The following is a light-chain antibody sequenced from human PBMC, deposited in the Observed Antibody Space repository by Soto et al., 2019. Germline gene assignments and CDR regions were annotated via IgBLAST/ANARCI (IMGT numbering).Light chain of an antibody. V-gene: IGLV2-8*01. CDR1: SIAVGGYNY. CDR3: SSYAGSNNLYV. J-gene: IGLJ1*01. CDR2: EVS. Sequence: QSALTQPPSASGSPGQSVTISCTGTSIAVGGYNYVSWYQQHPGKAPKLMIYEVSNRPSGVPDRFSGSKSGNTASLTVSGLQAEDEADYYCSSYAGSNNLYVFGTGTKLTVL.